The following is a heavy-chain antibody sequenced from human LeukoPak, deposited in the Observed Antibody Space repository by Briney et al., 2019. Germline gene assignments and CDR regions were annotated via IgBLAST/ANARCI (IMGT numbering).Heavy chain of an antibody. CDR2: IIPIFDTA. CDR1: GGTFSSYA. Sequence: SVNVSCKASGGTFSSYAISGVRQAPGQGLEWMGGIIPIFDTANYAQKFQRRVTITADESTSTAYMELSSLRSEDTAVYYCARDYYLSSYGMDVWGQGTTVTVSS. V-gene: IGHV1-69*13. D-gene: IGHD2/OR15-2a*01. CDR3: ARDYYLSSYGMDV. J-gene: IGHJ6*02.